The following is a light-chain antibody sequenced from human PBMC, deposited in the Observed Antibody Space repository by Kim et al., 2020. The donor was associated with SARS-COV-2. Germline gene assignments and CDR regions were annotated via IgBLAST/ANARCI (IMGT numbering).Light chain of an antibody. Sequence: PAQSISISCTGTSSDSGSYNYGSWYQQDQGKDPKIVIYDVSQRPSGLSNRFSGSKSGNTASLTSSGPQAEDEADYYCSSDTTTGTVFGAGTKVTVL. V-gene: IGLV2-14*04. CDR1: SSDSGSYNY. J-gene: IGLJ1*01. CDR3: SSDTTTGTV. CDR2: DVS.